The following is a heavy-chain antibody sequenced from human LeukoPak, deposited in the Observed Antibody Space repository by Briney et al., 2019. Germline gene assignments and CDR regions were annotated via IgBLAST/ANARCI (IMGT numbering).Heavy chain of an antibody. D-gene: IGHD1-7*01. Sequence: GGSLRLSCAASGFTFSDYYMSWIRQAPGKGLEWVSYISSSSSYTNHSDSVKGRFTISRDNAKNSLYLQMNSLRAEDTAVYYCARGGRITGTTYFDYWGQGTLVTVSS. J-gene: IGHJ4*02. CDR1: GFTFSDYY. V-gene: IGHV3-11*06. CDR3: ARGGRITGTTYFDY. CDR2: ISSSSSYT.